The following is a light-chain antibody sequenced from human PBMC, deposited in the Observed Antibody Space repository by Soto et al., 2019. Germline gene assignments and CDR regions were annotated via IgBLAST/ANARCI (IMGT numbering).Light chain of an antibody. V-gene: IGKV3-11*01. Sequence: EVVLTQSPDTLSLPPGERATLSCRASQSISSYLAWYQQKPGQAPRLLIYDASSRATGIPARFSGSGSRTDFTLPISSLEPEDFAVYYCQQLTDWPPQWTFGQGTKVEIK. CDR2: DAS. J-gene: IGKJ1*01. CDR1: QSISSY. CDR3: QQLTDWPPQWT.